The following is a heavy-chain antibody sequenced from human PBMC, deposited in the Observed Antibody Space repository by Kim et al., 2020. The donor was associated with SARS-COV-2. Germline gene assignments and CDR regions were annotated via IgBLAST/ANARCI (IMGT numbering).Heavy chain of an antibody. Sequence: ASVKVSCKASGYTFTSYGISWVRQAPGQGLEWMGWISAYNGNTNYAQKLQGRVTMTTDTSTSTAYMELRSLRSDDTAVYYCARDWVPGSSGSGTGGPGLGYNWFDPWGQGTLVTVSS. CDR1: GYTFTSYG. CDR3: ARDWVPGSSGSGTGGPGLGYNWFDP. D-gene: IGHD6-19*01. CDR2: ISAYNGNT. J-gene: IGHJ5*02. V-gene: IGHV1-18*01.